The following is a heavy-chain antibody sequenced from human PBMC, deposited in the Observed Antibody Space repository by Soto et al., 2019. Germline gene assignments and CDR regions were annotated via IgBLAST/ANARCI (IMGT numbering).Heavy chain of an antibody. CDR1: GYSFSDYT. J-gene: IGHJ6*02. CDR2: INTGTAST. CDR3: ARGPQDSYGMDV. Sequence: QVHLVQSGAEVKKPGASVKVSCKASGYSFSDYTIHWVRRAPGQPPEWMARINTGTASTEYPQKFQGRVTITRDTSATTAYMDLSSLRSEDTAVYYCARGPQDSYGMDVWGQGTRVSVS. V-gene: IGHV1-3*04.